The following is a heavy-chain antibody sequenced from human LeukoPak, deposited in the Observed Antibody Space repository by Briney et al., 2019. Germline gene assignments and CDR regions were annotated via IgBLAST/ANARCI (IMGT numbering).Heavy chain of an antibody. D-gene: IGHD2-15*01. CDR2: ISWNSGSI. Sequence: GRSLRLSCAASGFTFDDYAMHWVRQAPGKGLEWVSGISWNSGSIGYADSVKGRFTISRDNAKNSLFLQMNSLRAEDTAVYYCARVLRYCSGGDCYSGGLGYMDVWGKGTTVTISS. V-gene: IGHV3-9*01. J-gene: IGHJ6*03. CDR3: ARVLRYCSGGDCYSGGLGYMDV. CDR1: GFTFDDYA.